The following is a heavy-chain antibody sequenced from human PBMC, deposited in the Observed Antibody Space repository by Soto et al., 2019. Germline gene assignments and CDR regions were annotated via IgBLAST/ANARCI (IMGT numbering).Heavy chain of an antibody. CDR1: GFTFSDYY. CDR2: ISSSGSTI. D-gene: IGHD4-17*01. J-gene: IGHJ4*02. Sequence: GGSLRLSCAASGFTFSDYYMSWIRQAPGKGLEWVSYISSSGSTIYYADSVKGRFTISRDNAKNSLYLQMNSLRAEDTAVYYCAKTDHYGDYYFDYWGQGTLVTVSS. CDR3: AKTDHYGDYYFDY. V-gene: IGHV3-11*01.